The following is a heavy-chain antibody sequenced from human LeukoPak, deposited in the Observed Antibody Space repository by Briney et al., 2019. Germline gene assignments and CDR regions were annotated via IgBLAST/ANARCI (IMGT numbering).Heavy chain of an antibody. D-gene: IGHD1-26*01. V-gene: IGHV4-39*07. Sequence: SETLSLTCTVSGAFITRDTYYWAWVRQSPGKGLEWIGSIWFDGNDYYDPSLRCRVAMSVDPSKSQFSLRVNSVTAADTDIYYCVRDPRGRYEDWYDAWGQGTLVTVSS. CDR1: GAFITRDTYY. CDR3: VRDPRGRYEDWYDA. CDR2: IWFDGND. J-gene: IGHJ5*02.